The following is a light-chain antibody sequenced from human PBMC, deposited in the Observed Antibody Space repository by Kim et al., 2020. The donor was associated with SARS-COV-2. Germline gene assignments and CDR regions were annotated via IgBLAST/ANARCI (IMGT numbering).Light chain of an antibody. Sequence: ALGQTVRITCQGDSLRTYYASWYQQKPGQAPILVFYGKNNRPSGIPDRFSGSYSGNTASLTITAAQADDEADYYCNSRESSTNHWMFGGGTQLTVL. V-gene: IGLV3-19*01. J-gene: IGLJ3*02. CDR1: SLRTYY. CDR3: NSRESSTNHWM. CDR2: GKN.